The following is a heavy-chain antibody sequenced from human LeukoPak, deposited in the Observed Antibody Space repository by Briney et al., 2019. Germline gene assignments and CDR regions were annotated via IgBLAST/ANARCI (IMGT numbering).Heavy chain of an antibody. D-gene: IGHD3-3*01. Sequence: ASVKVSCKASGYTFIAYYIYWMRQAPGQGLEWVGRINPNSGGTNYAQKFQGRVTMTRDTSISTAYMELSRLRSDDTAVYYCARGGYDFVYYYYGMDVWGQGTTVTVSS. CDR1: GYTFIAYY. J-gene: IGHJ6*02. CDR3: ARGGYDFVYYYYGMDV. V-gene: IGHV1-2*06. CDR2: INPNSGGT.